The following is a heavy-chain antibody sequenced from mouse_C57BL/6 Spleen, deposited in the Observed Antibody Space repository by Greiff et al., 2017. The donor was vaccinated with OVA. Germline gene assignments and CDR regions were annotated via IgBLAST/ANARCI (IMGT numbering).Heavy chain of an antibody. CDR3: AREGNYGAMDY. Sequence: VEPGASVKISCKASGYAFSSSWMNWVKQRPGKGLEWIGRIYPGDGDTNYNGKFKGKATLTADKSSSTAYMQLSSLTSEDSAVYFCAREGNYGAMDYWGQGTSVTVSS. J-gene: IGHJ4*01. V-gene: IGHV1-82*01. D-gene: IGHD1-1*01. CDR1: GYAFSSSW. CDR2: IYPGDGDT.